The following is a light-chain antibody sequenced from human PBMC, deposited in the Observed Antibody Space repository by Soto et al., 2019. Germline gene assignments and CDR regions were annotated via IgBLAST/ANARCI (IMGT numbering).Light chain of an antibody. CDR1: QSVSSSY. CDR3: QQYGSSPLT. J-gene: IGKJ4*02. V-gene: IGKV3-20*01. Sequence: EIVLTQSPGTLSLSPGERATLSCRASQSVSSSYLAWYQQKPGQAPRLLIYGASSRATGIPDRFSGSGSGTDFTVTISRLEPEDFAVYYCQQYGSSPLTCGGGTKMEIK. CDR2: GAS.